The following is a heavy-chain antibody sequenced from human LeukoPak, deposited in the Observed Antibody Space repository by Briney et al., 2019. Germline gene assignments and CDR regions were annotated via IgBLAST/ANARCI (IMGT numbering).Heavy chain of an antibody. J-gene: IGHJ4*02. D-gene: IGHD5-12*01. CDR3: AKGAYDYIEIAYFDY. CDR1: GFSFNNYA. Sequence: GGSLRLSCVASGFSFNNYAMNWGRQAPGKGLEWVSLIIGSSGSTFYADSVNGRFTISRDKSKNTLYLQMNSLRADATAVYYSAKGAYDYIEIAYFDYWGQGSLVTVSS. CDR2: IIGSSGST. V-gene: IGHV3-23*01.